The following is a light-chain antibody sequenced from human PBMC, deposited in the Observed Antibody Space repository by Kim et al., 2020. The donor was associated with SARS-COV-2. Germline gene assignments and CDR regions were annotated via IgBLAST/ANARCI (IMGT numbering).Light chain of an antibody. Sequence: EIVLTQSPGTLSLSPGERATLSCRAGQSVSSSYLAWYQQKPGQAPRLLIYGASSRVTGIPDRFSGSGSGTDFTLTISRLEPEDFAVYYCQQYGISPLYTFGQGTKLEI. CDR1: QSVSSSY. V-gene: IGKV3-20*01. CDR3: QQYGISPLYT. CDR2: GAS. J-gene: IGKJ2*01.